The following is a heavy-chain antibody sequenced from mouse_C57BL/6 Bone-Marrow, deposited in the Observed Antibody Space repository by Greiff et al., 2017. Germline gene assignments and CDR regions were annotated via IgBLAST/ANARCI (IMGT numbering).Heavy chain of an antibody. Sequence: QVQLQQSGPELVKPGPSVKLSCKASGYSFTGYYMHWVKQSPIHSLEWIGDINPSYSDTHYNHKFKDKATLTVDQSSSTAYMQLNSLTSEYSAVYYCASLTIDDWGKGTTVTVSS. V-gene: IGHV1-52*01. CDR1: GYSFTGYY. CDR3: ASLTIDD. CDR2: INPSYSDT. J-gene: IGHJ4*01.